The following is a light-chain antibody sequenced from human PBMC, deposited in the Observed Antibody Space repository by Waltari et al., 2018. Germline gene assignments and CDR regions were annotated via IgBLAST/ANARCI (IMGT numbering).Light chain of an antibody. CDR2: QDS. V-gene: IGLV3-1*01. CDR1: KLGDKY. CDR3: QAWDSSTVV. J-gene: IGLJ2*01. Sequence: SYELTQPPSVSVSPGQTASITFPGGKLGDKYACWYQQKPGQSPVLVIYQDSKRPSGIPERFSGSNSGNTATLTISGTQAMDEADYYCQAWDSSTVVFGGGTKLTVL.